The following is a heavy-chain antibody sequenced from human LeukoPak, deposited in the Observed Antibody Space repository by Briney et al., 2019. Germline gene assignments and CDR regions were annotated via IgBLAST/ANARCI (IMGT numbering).Heavy chain of an antibody. V-gene: IGHV4-34*01. Sequence: SETLSLTCAVYGVSFSGYYWSWLRQPPGKGLEWIGEINHSGSTNYNPSLKSRVTISVDTSKNQFSLKLSSVTAADTAVYYCARGGYDYVWGSYRFFDYWGQGTLVTVSS. CDR3: ARGGYDYVWGSYRFFDY. CDR1: GVSFSGYY. J-gene: IGHJ4*02. CDR2: INHSGST. D-gene: IGHD3-16*02.